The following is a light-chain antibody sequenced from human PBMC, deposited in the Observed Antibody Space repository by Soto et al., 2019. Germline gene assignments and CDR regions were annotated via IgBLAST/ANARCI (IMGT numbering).Light chain of an antibody. CDR3: QQRSNWPRT. Sequence: EIVLTQSPATLSLSPGERATLSCRASQSVSSYLAWHQQKPGQAPRLLIYAASNRATGIPARFSGSGSGTDFTLTISSLEPEDFAVYYCQQRSNWPRTFGQGTKVEIK. J-gene: IGKJ1*01. CDR2: AAS. V-gene: IGKV3-11*01. CDR1: QSVSSY.